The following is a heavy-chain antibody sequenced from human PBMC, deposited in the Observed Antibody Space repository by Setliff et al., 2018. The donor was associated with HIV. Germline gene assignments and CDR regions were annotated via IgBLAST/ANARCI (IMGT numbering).Heavy chain of an antibody. Sequence: SVKVSCKASGGTFSSYAISWVRQAPGQGLEWMGGIIPIFGTANYAQKFQGRVTITTDESTSTAYMELSSLRSEDTAVYYCARSQGIVVVTAIHFDYWGQGTLVTVSS. V-gene: IGHV1-69*05. J-gene: IGHJ4*02. CDR1: GGTFSSYA. D-gene: IGHD2-21*02. CDR2: IIPIFGTA. CDR3: ARSQGIVVVTAIHFDY.